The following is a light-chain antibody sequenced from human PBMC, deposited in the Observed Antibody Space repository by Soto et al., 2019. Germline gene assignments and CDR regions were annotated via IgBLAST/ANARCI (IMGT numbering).Light chain of an antibody. CDR2: HAS. Sequence: EIVVTQSPVSLSVSPGERATLSCRASQSVSTKLAWYQQKPGQAPRLLIYHASIRAAGIPARFSGSGSGTEFTLTISSLQSEDFAVYHCQQYNNWPPWTFGQGTKVEIK. CDR1: QSVSTK. V-gene: IGKV3D-15*01. CDR3: QQYNNWPPWT. J-gene: IGKJ1*01.